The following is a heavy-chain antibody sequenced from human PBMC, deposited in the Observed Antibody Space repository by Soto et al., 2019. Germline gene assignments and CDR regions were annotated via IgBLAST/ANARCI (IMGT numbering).Heavy chain of an antibody. CDR2: MNPNSGNT. Sequence: ASVKVSCKASGYTFTSYDINWVRQATGQGLERMGWMNPNSGNTGYAQKFQGRVTMTRNTSISTAYMGLSSLRSEDTAVYYCAREDYGDYNDAFDIWGQGTMVTVSS. D-gene: IGHD4-17*01. V-gene: IGHV1-8*01. J-gene: IGHJ3*02. CDR3: AREDYGDYNDAFDI. CDR1: GYTFTSYD.